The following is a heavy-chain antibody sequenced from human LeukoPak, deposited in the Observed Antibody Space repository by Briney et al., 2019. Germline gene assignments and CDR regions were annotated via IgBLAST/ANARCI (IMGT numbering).Heavy chain of an antibody. J-gene: IGHJ4*02. V-gene: IGHV3-23*01. CDR3: ARVKTHYAANHG. D-gene: IGHD1-14*01. CDR1: GLTFNNYG. CDR2: ISGSGGNT. Sequence: GGSLRPSCAASGLTFNNYGMIWVRQAPGKGLEWVSAISGSGGNTYYADSVKGRFTISRDNSKNTLYLQMNSLRVEDTAVYFCARVKTHYAANHGWGRGTLVTVSS.